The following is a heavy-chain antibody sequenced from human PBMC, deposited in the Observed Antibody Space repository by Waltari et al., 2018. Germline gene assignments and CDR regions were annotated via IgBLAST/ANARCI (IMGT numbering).Heavy chain of an antibody. D-gene: IGHD1-20*01. CDR3: ARGGITGIGYYYYGMDV. CDR1: GFTVSSNY. Sequence: EVQLVESGGGLIQPGGSLRLSCAASGFTVSSNYMRWVRPAPGKGLEWVSVIYSGGSTYYADSVKGRFTISRDNSKNTLYLQMNSLRAEDTAVYYCARGGITGIGYYYYGMDVWGQGTTVTVSS. V-gene: IGHV3-53*01. CDR2: IYSGGST. J-gene: IGHJ6*02.